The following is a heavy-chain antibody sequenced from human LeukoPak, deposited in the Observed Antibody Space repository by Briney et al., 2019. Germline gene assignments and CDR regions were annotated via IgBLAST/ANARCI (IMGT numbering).Heavy chain of an antibody. CDR2: IYSSGST. CDR3: ARGGDAAPFDY. CDR1: GGSISSGSYD. Sequence: PSQTLSLTCTVSGGSISSGSYDWSWIRQPAGKGLEWIGRIYSSGSTNYNPSLKSRVAISGDTFKNQFSLRLGSVTAADTAVYYCARGGDAAPFDYWGLGTQVTVSS. V-gene: IGHV4-61*02. J-gene: IGHJ4*02. D-gene: IGHD5-12*01.